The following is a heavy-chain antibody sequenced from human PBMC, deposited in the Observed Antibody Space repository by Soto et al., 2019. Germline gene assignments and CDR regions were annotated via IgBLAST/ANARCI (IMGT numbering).Heavy chain of an antibody. CDR2: ISSSSSYT. CDR3: ARDTVAGYYFDY. V-gene: IGHV3-11*05. Sequence: QVQLVESGGGLVKPGGSLRLSCAASGFTFSDYYMSWIRQAPGKGLEWVSYISSSSSYTNYADSVKGRFTISRDNAKNSLYLQMNSLRAEDTAVYYCARDTVAGYYFDYWGQGTLVTVSS. D-gene: IGHD6-19*01. J-gene: IGHJ4*02. CDR1: GFTFSDYY.